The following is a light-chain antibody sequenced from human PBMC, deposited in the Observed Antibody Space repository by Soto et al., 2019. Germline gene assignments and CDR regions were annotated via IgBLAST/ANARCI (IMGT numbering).Light chain of an antibody. CDR1: SSDIGGYNH. V-gene: IGLV2-14*03. J-gene: IGLJ3*02. CDR2: DVD. Sequence: QSALTQPTSVSGSPGQSITLSCTGVSSDIGGYNHVSWYQQHPGNVPRLIIYDVDNRPLGISNRFSGSQSGNTASLSISGLQAEDEADYYCCAYTASTTLSWVFGGGTKLTVL. CDR3: CAYTASTTLSWV.